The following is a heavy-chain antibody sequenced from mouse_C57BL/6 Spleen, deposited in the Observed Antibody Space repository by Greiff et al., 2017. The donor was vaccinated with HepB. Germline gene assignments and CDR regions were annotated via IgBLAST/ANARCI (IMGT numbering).Heavy chain of an antibody. V-gene: IGHV5-4*01. J-gene: IGHJ2*01. Sequence: EVQRVESGGGLVKPGGSLKLSCAASGFTFSSYAMSWVRQTPEKRLEWVATISDGGSYTYYPDNVKGRFTISRDNAKNNLYLQMSHLKSEDTAMYYCARDHGSKGNYFDYWGQGTTLTVSS. CDR3: ARDHGSKGNYFDY. D-gene: IGHD1-1*01. CDR2: ISDGGSYT. CDR1: GFTFSSYA.